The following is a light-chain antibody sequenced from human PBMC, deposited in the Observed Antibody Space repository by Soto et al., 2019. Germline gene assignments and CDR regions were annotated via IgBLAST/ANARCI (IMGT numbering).Light chain of an antibody. V-gene: IGKV3-15*01. CDR1: QSVSNN. J-gene: IGKJ2*01. Sequence: EIEMTHSPATLSVSPGERATLSCRASQSVSNNLAWYQQKPGQAPRLLIYGASTRATAIPARFSGSGSGTEFTLTISSLQSEDFAVYFCQQYDNCPYAFGAGTKLEIK. CDR2: GAS. CDR3: QQYDNCPYA.